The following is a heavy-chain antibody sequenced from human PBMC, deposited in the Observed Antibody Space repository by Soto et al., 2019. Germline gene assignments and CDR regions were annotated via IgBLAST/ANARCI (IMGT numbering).Heavy chain of an antibody. V-gene: IGHV3-9*01. CDR3: AKDNAGGNYYYYYMDV. CDR1: GFTFDDYA. CDR2: ISWNSGSI. D-gene: IGHD1-1*01. J-gene: IGHJ6*03. Sequence: EVQLVESGGGLVQPGRSLRLSCAASGFTFDDYAMHWVRQAPGKGREWVSGISWNSGSIGYADSVKGRFTISRDNAKNSLYLQMNSLRAEDTALYYCAKDNAGGNYYYYYMDVWGKGTTVTVSS.